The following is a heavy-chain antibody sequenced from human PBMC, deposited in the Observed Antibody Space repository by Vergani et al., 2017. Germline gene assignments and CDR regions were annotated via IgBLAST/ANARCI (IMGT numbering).Heavy chain of an antibody. D-gene: IGHD3-10*01. CDR2: IIPIFGTA. Sequence: QVQLVQSGAEVKKPGSSVKVSCKASGGTFSSYAISWVRQAPGQGLEWMGGIIPIFGTANYAQKFQGRVTITADESTSTAYMELSSLRSEDTAVYYCARQVITMXRGARVFYYYGMDGWGEGTTVTVSS. V-gene: IGHV1-69*12. CDR1: GGTFSSYA. J-gene: IGHJ6*04. CDR3: ARQVITMXRGARVFYYYGMDG.